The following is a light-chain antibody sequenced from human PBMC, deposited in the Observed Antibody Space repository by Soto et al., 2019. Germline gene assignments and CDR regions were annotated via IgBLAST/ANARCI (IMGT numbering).Light chain of an antibody. J-gene: IGKJ4*01. CDR2: DAS. CDR1: QSVSNF. Sequence: EIVLTQSPATLSLSPGERATLSCRASQSVSNFLAWYQQKPGQAPRLLIYDASTRATGIPARISGSGSGTDFALTISSLEPEDFAVYYCQQRRTWPPLTFGGGTKVEIK. CDR3: QQRRTWPPLT. V-gene: IGKV3-11*01.